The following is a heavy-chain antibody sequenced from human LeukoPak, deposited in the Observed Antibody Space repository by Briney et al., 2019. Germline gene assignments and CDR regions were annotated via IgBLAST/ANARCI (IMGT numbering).Heavy chain of an antibody. CDR2: IYYSGST. CDR3: ASRVAGGVVAAPIRA. J-gene: IGHJ4*02. Sequence: KPSETLSLTCTVSGGSISNYYWSWIRQPPGKGLEWIGYIYYSGSTNYNPSLKSQVTISVDTSKSQFSLKLSSVTAADTAVYYCASRVAGGVVAAPIRAWGQGTLVTVSS. V-gene: IGHV4-59*01. CDR1: GGSISNYY. D-gene: IGHD2-15*01.